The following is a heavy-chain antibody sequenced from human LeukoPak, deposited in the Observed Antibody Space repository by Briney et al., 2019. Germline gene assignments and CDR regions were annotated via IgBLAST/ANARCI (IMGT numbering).Heavy chain of an antibody. V-gene: IGHV7-4-1*02. CDR3: ARAYQPLGGLSLPDY. CDR2: INPNTGNP. CDR1: GYSFIVYY. D-gene: IGHD3-16*02. J-gene: IGHJ4*02. Sequence: GASVKVSCKASGYSFIVYYIHWVRQAPGQGLEWMGWINPNTGNPTYAPGFTGRFVFSLDTSVSTAYLQISGLKADDTAVYYCARAYQPLGGLSLPDYWGQGTLVSVSS.